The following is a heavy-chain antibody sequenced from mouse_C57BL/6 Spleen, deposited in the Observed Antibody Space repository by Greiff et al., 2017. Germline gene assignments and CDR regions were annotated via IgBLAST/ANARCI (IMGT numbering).Heavy chain of an antibody. CDR2: ISRGSSTI. V-gene: IGHV5-17*01. Sequence: EVKLVEPGGGLVKPGGSLKLSCAASGFTFSDYGMHWVRQAPEKGLEWVAYISRGSSTIYYADTVKGRFTISRDNAKNTLFLQMTSLRSEDTAMYYGARDYYGSPFDYWGQGTTLTVSS. CDR1: GFTFSDYG. J-gene: IGHJ2*01. D-gene: IGHD1-1*01. CDR3: ARDYYGSPFDY.